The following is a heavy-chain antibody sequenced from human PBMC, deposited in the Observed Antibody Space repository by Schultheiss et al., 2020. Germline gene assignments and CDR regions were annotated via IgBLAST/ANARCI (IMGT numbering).Heavy chain of an antibody. CDR2: IYYSGST. CDR3: ASGRTATHYLDY. V-gene: IGHV4-59*08. J-gene: IGHJ4*02. CDR1: GGSISSYY. Sequence: SETLSLTCTVSGGSISSYYWSWIRQPPGKGLEWIGYIYYSGSTNYNPSLKGRVTISVDTSTNQFSLKLNSVTAADTAVYYCASGRTATHYLDYWGQGTLVTVSS.